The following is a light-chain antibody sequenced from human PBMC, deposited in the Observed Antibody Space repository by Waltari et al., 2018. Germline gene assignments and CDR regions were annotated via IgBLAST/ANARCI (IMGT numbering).Light chain of an antibody. CDR1: DPNIGIYYH. V-gene: IGLV1-40*01. Sequence: QSLLTQPPSVSGAPGPRVTVPCIGSDPNIGIYYHVPWYQQLPGSAPKLIIYGDHNRPSGVPDRFSGSRSGTVASLTITDLQAEDEADYFCQSFDNTLNASGVFGGGTKVTVL. J-gene: IGLJ3*02. CDR2: GDH. CDR3: QSFDNTLNASGV.